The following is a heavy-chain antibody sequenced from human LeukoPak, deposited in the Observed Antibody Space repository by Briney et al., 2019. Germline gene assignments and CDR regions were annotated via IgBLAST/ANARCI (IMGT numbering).Heavy chain of an antibody. CDR3: AGGRGVDY. J-gene: IGHJ4*02. CDR1: GLTFSNFW. Sequence: GRSLRLSCAASGLTFSNFWMTWVRQAPGKGLEWVANIKQDGSEKYYVDSVKGRFTVSRDNAKNSLYLQMNSLRAEDTAIYYCAGGRGVDYWGQGTLVSVSS. CDR2: IKQDGSEK. V-gene: IGHV3-7*05.